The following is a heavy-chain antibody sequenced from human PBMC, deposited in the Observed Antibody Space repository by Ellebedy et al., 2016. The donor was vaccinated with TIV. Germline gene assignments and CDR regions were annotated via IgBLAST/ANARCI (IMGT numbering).Heavy chain of an antibody. J-gene: IGHJ6*02. D-gene: IGHD3-10*01. CDR2: IWYDGSNK. CDR3: AREPMVRGVIRRGYAMDV. CDR1: GFTFSSYG. Sequence: GGSLRLXCAASGFTFSSYGMHWVRQAPGKGLEWVAVIWYDGSNKYYADSVKGRFTISRDNSKNTLYLQMNSLGAEDTAVYYCAREPMVRGVIRRGYAMDVWGQGTTVTVSS. V-gene: IGHV3-33*01.